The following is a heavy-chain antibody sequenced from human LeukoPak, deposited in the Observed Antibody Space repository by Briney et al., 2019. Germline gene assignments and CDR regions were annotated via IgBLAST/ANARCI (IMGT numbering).Heavy chain of an antibody. D-gene: IGHD1-26*01. J-gene: IGHJ4*02. CDR3: AKKWGVGTTTLDYFDY. CDR2: ISNSGGST. Sequence: HPGGSLRLSCAASGFTFSSYVMSWVRQAPGKGLEWVSSISNSGGSTYYADSVKGRFTISRDNSKNTLYLQMNSLRAEDTAVYYCAKKWGVGTTTLDYFDYWGQGTLVTVSS. CDR1: GFTFSSYV. V-gene: IGHV3-23*01.